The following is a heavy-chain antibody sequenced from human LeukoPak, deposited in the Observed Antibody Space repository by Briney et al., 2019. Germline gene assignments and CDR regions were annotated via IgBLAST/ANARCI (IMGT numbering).Heavy chain of an antibody. CDR2: ISISSGTV. Sequence: GGSLRLSCAASGFTFNSYNMNWVRQAPGKGLEWISYISISSGTVYYADSVKVRFSIARDNAMNSLDLQMNSLRAEDTAVYYCARAMSTFGGVRNYFDSWGRGTLVTVSS. D-gene: IGHD3-16*01. V-gene: IGHV3-48*04. CDR3: ARAMSTFGGVRNYFDS. J-gene: IGHJ4*02. CDR1: GFTFNSYN.